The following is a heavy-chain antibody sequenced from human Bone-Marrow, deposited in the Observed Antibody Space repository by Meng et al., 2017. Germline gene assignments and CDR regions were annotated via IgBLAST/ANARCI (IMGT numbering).Heavy chain of an antibody. D-gene: IGHD3-22*01. CDR1: GFTFSSYG. V-gene: IGHV3-33*01. CDR3: ARQKDYYDSSDARNFDY. Sequence: GGSLRLSCAASGFTFSSYGMHWVRHAPGKWLEWVAVIWYDGSNKYYADSVKGRFTISRDNSKNTLYLQMNSLRAEDTAVYYCARQKDYYDSSDARNFDYWGQGTLVTVSS. J-gene: IGHJ4*02. CDR2: IWYDGSNK.